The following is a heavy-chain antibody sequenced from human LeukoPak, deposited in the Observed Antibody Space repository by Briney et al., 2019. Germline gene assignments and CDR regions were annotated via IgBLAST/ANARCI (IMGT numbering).Heavy chain of an antibody. CDR3: ARRLIAARADFDY. D-gene: IGHD6-6*01. J-gene: IGHJ4*02. CDR2: IYYSGST. Sequence: PSETLSLTCTVSGGSISSYYWGWIRQPPGKGLEWIGSIYYSGSTYYNPSLKSRVTISVDTSKNQFSLKLSSVTAADTAVYYCARRLIAARADFDYWGQGTLVTVSS. CDR1: GGSISSYY. V-gene: IGHV4-39*01.